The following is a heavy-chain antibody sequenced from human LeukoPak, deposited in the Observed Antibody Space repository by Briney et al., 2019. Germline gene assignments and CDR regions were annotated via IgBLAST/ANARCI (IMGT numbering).Heavy chain of an antibody. Sequence: SETLSLTCAVYGGSFSGYYWSWIRQPPGKGLEWIGEINHSGSTNYNPSLKSRVTISVDTSKNQFSLKLSSVTAADTAVYYCASETHYSSSWYGGAFDIWGQGTMVTVSS. CDR1: GGSFSGYY. CDR3: ASETHYSSSWYGGAFDI. CDR2: INHSGST. D-gene: IGHD6-13*01. J-gene: IGHJ3*02. V-gene: IGHV4-34*01.